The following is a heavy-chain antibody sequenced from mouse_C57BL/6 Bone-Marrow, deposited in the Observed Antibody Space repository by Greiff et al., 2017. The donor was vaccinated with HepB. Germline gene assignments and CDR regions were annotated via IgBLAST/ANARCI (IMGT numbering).Heavy chain of an antibody. D-gene: IGHD1-1*01. CDR1: GYAFSSYW. CDR3: ASTVVLDY. J-gene: IGHJ2*01. CDR2: IYPGDGDT. Sequence: VQVVESGAELVKPGASVKISCKASGYAFSSYWMNWVKQRTGKGLEWIGQIYPGDGDTKYNGKFKGKATLTADKSSSTAYMQLSILHSEDSSVYFCASTVVLDYWCQGTTLTVSS. V-gene: IGHV1-80*01.